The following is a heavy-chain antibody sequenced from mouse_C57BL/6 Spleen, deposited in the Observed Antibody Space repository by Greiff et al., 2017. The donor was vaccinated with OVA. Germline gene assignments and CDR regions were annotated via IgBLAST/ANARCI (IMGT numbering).Heavy chain of an antibody. CDR2: IDPSDSYT. V-gene: IGHV1-69*01. D-gene: IGHD1-1*01. CDR3: ARCPIYYYGSSFHYYAMDY. CDR1: GYTFTSYW. J-gene: IGHJ4*01. Sequence: QVQLQQPGAELVMPGASVKLSCKASGYTFTSYWMHWVKQRPGQGLEWIGEIDPSDSYTNYNQKFKGKSTLTVDKSSSTAYMQLSSLTSEDSAVYYCARCPIYYYGSSFHYYAMDYWGQGTSVTVSS.